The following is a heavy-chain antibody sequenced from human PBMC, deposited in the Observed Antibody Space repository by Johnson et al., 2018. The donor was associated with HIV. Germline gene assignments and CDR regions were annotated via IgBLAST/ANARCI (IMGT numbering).Heavy chain of an antibody. V-gene: IGHV3-20*04. J-gene: IGHJ3*02. Sequence: VQLVESGGGVVRPGGSLRLSCAASGFTFDDCGMSWVRQAPGKGLEWDSGITSSGRNAYYADSVKGRFTISRDNAKNSLYLQRNSLRAEETAVYYCATEGGTGAFDIWGQGTMVTVSS. CDR2: ITSSGRNA. CDR1: GFTFDDCG. D-gene: IGHD2-15*01. CDR3: ATEGGTGAFDI.